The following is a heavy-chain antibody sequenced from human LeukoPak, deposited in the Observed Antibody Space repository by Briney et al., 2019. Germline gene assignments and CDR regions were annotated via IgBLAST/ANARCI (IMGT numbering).Heavy chain of an antibody. V-gene: IGHV4-61*02. CDR2: IYTTGSP. Sequence: PSETLSLTCTVSGGSISSSDYYWTWIRQPAGKGLEWIGRIYTTGSPNYSPSLKSRVTISVDTSTNQFSLKLTPVTAADTAVYYCARDRGITTARGVPSWFDPWGQGTLVTVSS. CDR3: ARDRGITTARGVPSWFDP. CDR1: GGSISSSDYY. J-gene: IGHJ5*02. D-gene: IGHD3-10*01.